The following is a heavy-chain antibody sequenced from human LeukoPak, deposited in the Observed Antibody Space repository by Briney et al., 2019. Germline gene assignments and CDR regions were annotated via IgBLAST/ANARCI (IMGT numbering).Heavy chain of an antibody. CDR3: TTYSSGSLGY. Sequence: NPGGSLRLSCAASGFTFSNAWMTWVRQAPRKGLEWVGRIIRKTDGGRTDYAAPVKGRFTISIDDSKNTLYLQMNSLKIEDTAVYYCTTYSSGSLGYWGQGSLVTVSS. D-gene: IGHD6-19*01. V-gene: IGHV3-15*01. CDR2: IIRKTDGGRT. CDR1: GFTFSNAW. J-gene: IGHJ4*02.